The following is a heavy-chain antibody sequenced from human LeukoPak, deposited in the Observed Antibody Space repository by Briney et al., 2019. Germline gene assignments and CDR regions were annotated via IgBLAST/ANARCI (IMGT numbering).Heavy chain of an antibody. D-gene: IGHD5-18*01. CDR1: GGSFSGYY. CDR2: INHSGST. Sequence: SETLSLTCAVYGGSFSGYYWGWIRQPPGKGLGWIGEINHSGSTNYNPSLKSRVTISVDTSKNQFSLKLSSVTAADTAVYYCARRGGYSYGYVVDYWGQGTLVTVSS. V-gene: IGHV4-34*01. CDR3: ARRGGYSYGYVVDY. J-gene: IGHJ4*02.